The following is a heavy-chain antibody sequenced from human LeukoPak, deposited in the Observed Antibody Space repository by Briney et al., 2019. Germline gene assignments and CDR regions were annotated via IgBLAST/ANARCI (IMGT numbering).Heavy chain of an antibody. D-gene: IGHD3-3*01. Sequence: GGSLRLSCAASGFTFSTYSMNWVRQAPGKGLEWVGRIKSKTDGGTTDYAAPVKGRFTISRDDSKNTLYLQMNSLKTEDTAVYYCTTRGPITIFGVVTLRDYWGQGTLVTVSS. CDR1: GFTFSTYS. CDR2: IKSKTDGGTT. J-gene: IGHJ4*02. CDR3: TTRGPITIFGVVTLRDY. V-gene: IGHV3-15*07.